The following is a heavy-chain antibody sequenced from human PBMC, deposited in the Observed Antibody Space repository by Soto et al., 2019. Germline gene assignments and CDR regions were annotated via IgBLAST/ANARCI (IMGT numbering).Heavy chain of an antibody. V-gene: IGHV1-69*13. Sequence: GASVKVSCKASGGTFSSYAISWVRQAPGQGLEWMGGIIPIFGTANYAQKFQGRVTITADESTSTAYMELSSLRSEDTAVYYCARGHLDYYDSSGSRETFHCWGQGTLVTVSS. J-gene: IGHJ1*01. D-gene: IGHD3-22*01. CDR2: IIPIFGTA. CDR1: GGTFSSYA. CDR3: ARGHLDYYDSSGSRETFHC.